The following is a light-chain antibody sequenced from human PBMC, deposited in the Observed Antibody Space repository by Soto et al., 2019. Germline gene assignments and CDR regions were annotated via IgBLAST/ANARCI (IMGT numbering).Light chain of an antibody. CDR2: DAS. J-gene: IGKJ1*01. CDR1: QSISKW. CDR3: QHYKNYAPWT. V-gene: IGKV1-5*01. Sequence: DIQLTQSPSALSASVGDRVTLTCRASQSISKWLAWYQQKPGKAPKLLIYDASILGSGVPSRFSGSGSGAEFTLTVSSLQPDDFATYYCQHYKNYAPWTFGQGTKVDNK.